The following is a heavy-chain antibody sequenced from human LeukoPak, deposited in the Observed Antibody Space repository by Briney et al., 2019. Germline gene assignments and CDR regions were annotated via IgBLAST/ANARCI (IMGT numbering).Heavy chain of an antibody. CDR1: GYTFTSYG. Sequence: ASVKVSCKASGYTFTSYGISWVRQTPGQGLEWMGWISAYNGDTNYAQKLQGRVTMTTDTSTSTAYMELRSLRSDDTAVYYCARVPGSGSLRYFDYWGQGTLVTVSS. J-gene: IGHJ4*02. CDR3: ARVPGSGSLRYFDY. CDR2: ISAYNGDT. V-gene: IGHV1-18*01. D-gene: IGHD3-10*01.